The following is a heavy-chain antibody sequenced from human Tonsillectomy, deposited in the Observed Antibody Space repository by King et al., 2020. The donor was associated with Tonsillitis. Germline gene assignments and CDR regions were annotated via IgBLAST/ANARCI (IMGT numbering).Heavy chain of an antibody. V-gene: IGHV3-9*01. CDR2: ISWNSGTR. CDR1: GFDLDDYA. Sequence: VQLVESGGGLVQPGRSLRLSCAATGFDLDDYAMHWVRQVPGKGLEWISGISWNSGTRAYADSVKGRFTMSRDNAKNSLYLQMNSLRPEDTALYYCAKDRDSGIRAYYMDVWGKGTTVTVPS. CDR3: AKDRDSGIRAYYMDV. D-gene: IGHD3-10*01. J-gene: IGHJ6*03.